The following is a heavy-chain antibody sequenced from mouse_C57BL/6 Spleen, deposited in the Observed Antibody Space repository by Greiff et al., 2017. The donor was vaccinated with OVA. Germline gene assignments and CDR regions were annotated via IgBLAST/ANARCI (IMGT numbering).Heavy chain of an antibody. J-gene: IGHJ1*03. CDR3: ARDRDYGNYLSYWYFEV. D-gene: IGHD2-1*01. V-gene: IGHV5-4*01. Sequence: EVKLMESGGGLVKPGGSLKLSCAASGFTFSSYAMSWVRQTPEKRLEWVATISDGGSYTYYPDNVKGRFTISRDNAKNNLYLQMSHLKSEDTAMYYCARDRDYGNYLSYWYFEVWGTGTTVTVSS. CDR1: GFTFSSYA. CDR2: ISDGGSYT.